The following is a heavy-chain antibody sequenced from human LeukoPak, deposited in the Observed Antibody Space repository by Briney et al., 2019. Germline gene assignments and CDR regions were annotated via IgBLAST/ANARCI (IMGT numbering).Heavy chain of an antibody. V-gene: IGHV4-59*01. Sequence: ASETLSLTCTVSGGSISSYYWSWIRQPPGKGLEWIGYIYYSGSTNYNPSLKSRVTISVDTSKNQFSLKLSSVTAADTAVYYCARVGRIAAAGTFDYWGQRTLVTVSS. CDR3: ARVGRIAAAGTFDY. J-gene: IGHJ4*02. CDR2: IYYSGST. CDR1: GGSISSYY. D-gene: IGHD6-13*01.